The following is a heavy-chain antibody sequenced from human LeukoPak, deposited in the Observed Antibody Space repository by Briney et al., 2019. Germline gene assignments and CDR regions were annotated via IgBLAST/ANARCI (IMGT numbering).Heavy chain of an antibody. D-gene: IGHD6-13*01. CDR2: INPSDGGA. CDR3: ARDHTFQGYSSRALGY. CDR1: GYTFTTHY. Sequence: GASVKVSCKASGYTFTTHYIHWVRQAPGQGLEWMGIINPSDGGASYAQKFQGRVTITADKSTSTAYMELSSLRSEDTAVYYCARDHTFQGYSSRALGYWGQGTLVTVSS. V-gene: IGHV1-46*01. J-gene: IGHJ4*02.